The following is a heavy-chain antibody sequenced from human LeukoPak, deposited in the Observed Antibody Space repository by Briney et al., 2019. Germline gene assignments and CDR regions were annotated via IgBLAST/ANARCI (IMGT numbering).Heavy chain of an antibody. CDR1: GFTFSSYS. V-gene: IGHV3-21*01. Sequence: GGSLRLSCAASGFTFSSYSMNWARQAPGKGLEWVSSISSSSSYIYYADSVKGRFTISRDNAKNSLYLQMNSLRAEDTAVYYCARVVGYSGYYDYWGQGTLVTVSS. CDR3: ARVVGYSGYYDY. CDR2: ISSSSSYI. J-gene: IGHJ4*02. D-gene: IGHD5-12*01.